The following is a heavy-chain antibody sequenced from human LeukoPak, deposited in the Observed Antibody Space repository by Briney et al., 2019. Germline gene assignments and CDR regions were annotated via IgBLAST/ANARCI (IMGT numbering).Heavy chain of an antibody. V-gene: IGHV4-61*02. J-gene: IGHJ5*02. CDR2: IFNTGST. Sequence: SQTLSLTCAVSGDSIGRGSYYWGWIRQPAGKAPEWIGRIFNTGSTSYNPSLKSRVTISVDTSKNQFSLKLSSVTAADTAIYFCARAETYYYGSGSSNWFDPWGQGTLVTVSS. D-gene: IGHD3-10*01. CDR3: ARAETYYYGSGSSNWFDP. CDR1: GDSIGRGSYY.